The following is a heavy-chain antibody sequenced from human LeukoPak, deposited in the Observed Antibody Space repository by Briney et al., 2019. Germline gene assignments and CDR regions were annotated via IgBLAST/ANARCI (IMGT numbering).Heavy chain of an antibody. CDR3: AKGLEQWLVRGYFDY. D-gene: IGHD6-19*01. CDR1: GFTFSNFW. Sequence: QSGGSLRLSCEASGFTFSNFWLTWVRQALGRGLEWVAVISYDGSNKYYADSVKGRFTISRDNSKNTLYLQMNSLRAEDTAVYYCAKGLEQWLVRGYFDYWGQGTLVTVSS. V-gene: IGHV3-30*18. CDR2: ISYDGSNK. J-gene: IGHJ4*02.